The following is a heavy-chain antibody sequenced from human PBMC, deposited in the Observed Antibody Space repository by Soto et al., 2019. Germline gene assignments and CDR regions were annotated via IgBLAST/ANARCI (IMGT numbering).Heavy chain of an antibody. Sequence: QVQLQQWGAGLLKPSETLSLTCAVYGGSFSGYYWSWIRQPPGKGLEWIGEINHSGSTNYNPSLKSRVTISVDTSKNQFSLKLSSVTAADTAVYYCARVVDTAMAPRSGFDYWGQGTLVTVSS. CDR3: ARVVDTAMAPRSGFDY. CDR2: INHSGST. J-gene: IGHJ4*02. V-gene: IGHV4-34*01. CDR1: GGSFSGYY. D-gene: IGHD5-18*01.